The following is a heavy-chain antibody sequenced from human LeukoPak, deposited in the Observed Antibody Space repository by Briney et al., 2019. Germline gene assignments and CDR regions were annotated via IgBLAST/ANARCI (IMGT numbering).Heavy chain of an antibody. V-gene: IGHV3-23*01. CDR1: GFTFSSYG. CDR3: AKTCILTGYYSHDAFDI. D-gene: IGHD3-9*01. CDR2: ISGSGGST. J-gene: IGHJ3*02. Sequence: GGSLRLSCAASGFTFSSYGMNWVRQAPGKGLEWVSAISGSGGSTYYADSVKGRFTISRDNSKNTLYLQMNSLRAEDTAVYYCAKTCILTGYYSHDAFDIWGQGTMVTVSS.